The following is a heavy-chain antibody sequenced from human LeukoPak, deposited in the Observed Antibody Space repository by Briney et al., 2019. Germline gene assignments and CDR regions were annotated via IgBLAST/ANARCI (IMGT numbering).Heavy chain of an antibody. D-gene: IGHD3-3*01. J-gene: IGHJ4*02. V-gene: IGHV4-59*12. CDR2: IYYSGST. Sequence: GSLRLSCAASGFTFSSYSMNWVRQAPGKGLEWIGYIYYSGSTYYNPSLKSRVTISVDTSKNQFSLSLDSVTAADTAVYYCARGLASGYPPIPFDYWGQGTLVTVSS. CDR1: GFTFSSYS. CDR3: ARGLASGYPPIPFDY.